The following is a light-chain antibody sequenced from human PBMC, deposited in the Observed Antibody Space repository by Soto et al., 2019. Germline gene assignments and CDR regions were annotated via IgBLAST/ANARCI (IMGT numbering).Light chain of an antibody. V-gene: IGKV3-11*01. Sequence: EIVLTQSPATLSLSPGERVTLSCRASQSVSTYLAWYQQKPGQAPRLLIYDALNRATGIPARFRGSGSGTDFTLTISSLEPEDFGIYYCQVRSNWPPITFGQGTRLEIK. CDR2: DAL. J-gene: IGKJ5*01. CDR1: QSVSTY. CDR3: QVRSNWPPIT.